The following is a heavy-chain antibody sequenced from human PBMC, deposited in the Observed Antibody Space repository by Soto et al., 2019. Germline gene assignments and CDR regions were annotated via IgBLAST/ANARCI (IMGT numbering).Heavy chain of an antibody. CDR3: ARDLEHYYDSSGSQSADY. V-gene: IGHV3-30*03. J-gene: IGHJ4*02. Sequence: GGSLRLSCAASGFTFSSYGMHWVRQAPGKGLEWVAVISYDGSNKYYADSVKGRFTISRDNAKNSLYLQMNSLRAEDTAVYYCARDLEHYYDSSGSQSADYWGQGTLVTVSS. D-gene: IGHD3-22*01. CDR2: ISYDGSNK. CDR1: GFTFSSYG.